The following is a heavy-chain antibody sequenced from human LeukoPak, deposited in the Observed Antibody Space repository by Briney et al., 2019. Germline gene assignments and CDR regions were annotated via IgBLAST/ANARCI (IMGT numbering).Heavy chain of an antibody. V-gene: IGHV3-7*01. D-gene: IGHD6-6*01. CDR3: AIGRSISNY. Sequence: GGSLRLSCATSGFTFTKYWVTWVRQAPGKGLEWVANINEDGSDNYYADSVKGRSTISRDGVQNSLSLQMNSLRVEDTAMYYCAIGRSISNYWGQGTLVTVSS. CDR1: GFTFTKYW. CDR2: INEDGSDN. J-gene: IGHJ4*02.